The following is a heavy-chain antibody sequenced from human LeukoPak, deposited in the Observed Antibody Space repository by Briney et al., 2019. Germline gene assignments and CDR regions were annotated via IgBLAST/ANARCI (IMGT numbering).Heavy chain of an antibody. CDR2: IYYSGST. J-gene: IGHJ4*02. CDR3: ARYIRLFDY. Sequence: SETLSLTCTVSGYSISSGYYWGWIRQPPGKGLEWIGYIYYSGSTYYNPSLKSRVTISVDTSKNQFSLKLSSVTAADTAVYYCARYIRLFDYWGQGTLVTVSS. V-gene: IGHV4-38-2*02. CDR1: GYSISSGYY. D-gene: IGHD1-14*01.